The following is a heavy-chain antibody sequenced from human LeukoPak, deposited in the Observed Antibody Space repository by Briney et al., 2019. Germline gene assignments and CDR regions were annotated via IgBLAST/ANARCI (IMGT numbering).Heavy chain of an antibody. D-gene: IGHD2-15*01. J-gene: IGHJ5*02. Sequence: GGSLRLSCAASGFTFSSYSMNWVRQAPGKGLEWVSSISSSSSYIYYADSVKGRFTISRDSAKNSLYLQMNSLRAEDTAVYYCARVGCSGGSCYVSWFDPWGQGTLVTVSS. CDR1: GFTFSSYS. V-gene: IGHV3-21*01. CDR2: ISSSSSYI. CDR3: ARVGCSGGSCYVSWFDP.